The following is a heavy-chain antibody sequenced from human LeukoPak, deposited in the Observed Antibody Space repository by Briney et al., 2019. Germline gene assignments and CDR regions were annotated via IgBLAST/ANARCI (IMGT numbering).Heavy chain of an antibody. CDR2: IYSGGST. CDR1: GFTVSSNY. Sequence: PGGSLRLSCAASGFTVSSNYMSWVRQAPGKGLEWVSVIYSGGSTYYADSVKGRFTISRDNYKNTLYLQMNSLRAEDTAVYYCARDTISYDSSGYHDYWGQGTLVTVSS. CDR3: ARDTISYDSSGYHDY. J-gene: IGHJ4*02. D-gene: IGHD3-22*01. V-gene: IGHV3-53*01.